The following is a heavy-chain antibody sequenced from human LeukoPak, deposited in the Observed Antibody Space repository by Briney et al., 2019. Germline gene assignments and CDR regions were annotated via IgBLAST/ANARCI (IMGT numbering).Heavy chain of an antibody. CDR2: IKQDGSEK. V-gene: IGHV3-7*01. CDR3: ARVRYYGSGSYDY. J-gene: IGHJ4*02. CDR1: GFTFSSYW. D-gene: IGHD3-10*01. Sequence: GGSLRLSCAASGFTFSSYWMSWARQAPGKGLEWVANIKQDGSEKYYVDSVKGRFTISRDNAKNSLYLQMNSLRAEDTAVYYCARVRYYGSGSYDYWGQGTLVTVSS.